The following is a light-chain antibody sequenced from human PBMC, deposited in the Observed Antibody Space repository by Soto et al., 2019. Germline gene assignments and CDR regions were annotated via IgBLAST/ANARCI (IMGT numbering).Light chain of an antibody. CDR2: AAS. J-gene: IGKJ5*01. Sequence: DIQMTHSPSSLSASVEDRVIITCRASQSISNHLNWYQQKPGKAPKLLIFAASSLQSGVPSRFSGSGSGTDFTLTISSLQPEDFATYYCQQLHDYPITFGQRTRLEIK. CDR1: QSISNH. V-gene: IGKV1-39*01. CDR3: QQLHDYPIT.